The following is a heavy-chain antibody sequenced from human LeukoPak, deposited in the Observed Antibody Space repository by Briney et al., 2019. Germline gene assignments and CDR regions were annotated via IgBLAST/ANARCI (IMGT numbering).Heavy chain of an antibody. CDR1: GGSISSSSYY. D-gene: IGHD3-10*01. CDR3: ASYRYGSAYY. V-gene: IGHV4-39*01. J-gene: IGHJ4*02. CDR2: IYYSGST. Sequence: SETLSLTCTVSGGSISSSSYYWGWIRQPPGKGLEWIGSIYYSGSTYYNPSLKSRVTISVDTSKNQFSLKLSSVTAADTAVYYCASYRYGSAYYWGQGTLVTVSS.